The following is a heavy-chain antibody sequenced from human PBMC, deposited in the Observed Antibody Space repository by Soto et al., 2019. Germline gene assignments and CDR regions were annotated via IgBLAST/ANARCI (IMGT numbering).Heavy chain of an antibody. D-gene: IGHD3-3*01. CDR2: IIPIFGTA. CDR1: GGTFSSYA. CDR3: ARWGFSYDFWSGYDTDSYFMDV. Sequence: ASVKVSCKASGGTFSSYAISWVRQAPGQGLEWMGRIIPIFGTANYAQKFQGRITITADESTSTAYMELSSLRSEDSAVYYCARWGFSYDFWSGYDTDSYFMDVWGKGTTVTVSS. J-gene: IGHJ6*03. V-gene: IGHV1-69*13.